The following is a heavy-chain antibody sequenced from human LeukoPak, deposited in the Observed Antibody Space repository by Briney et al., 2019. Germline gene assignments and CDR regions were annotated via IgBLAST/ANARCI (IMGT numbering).Heavy chain of an antibody. J-gene: IGHJ4*02. V-gene: IGHV4-38-2*02. CDR2: IYHSGST. D-gene: IGHD4-17*01. CDR1: GYSISSGYY. Sequence: SSETLSLTCTVSGYSISSGYYWGWIRQPPGKGLEWIGSIYHSGSTYYNPSLKSRVTISVDTSKNQFSLKLSSVTAADTAVYYCARGRGYGDYKFDYWGQGTLVTVSS. CDR3: ARGRGYGDYKFDY.